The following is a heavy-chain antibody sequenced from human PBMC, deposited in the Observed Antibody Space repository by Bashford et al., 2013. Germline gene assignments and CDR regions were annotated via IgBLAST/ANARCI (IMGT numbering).Heavy chain of an antibody. CDR2: IRGGGSIT. Sequence: GSLRLSCAASGFTFSSYAMTWVRQAPGRGLEWVSTIRGGGSITYYADSVKGRFAVSRDNSKNTLFLQMNSLRADDTAVYYCTKDPNGDYVGAFDPWGQGILVTVSS. V-gene: IGHV3-23*01. D-gene: IGHD4-17*01. CDR1: GFTFSSYA. CDR3: TKDPNGDYVGAFDP. J-gene: IGHJ5*02.